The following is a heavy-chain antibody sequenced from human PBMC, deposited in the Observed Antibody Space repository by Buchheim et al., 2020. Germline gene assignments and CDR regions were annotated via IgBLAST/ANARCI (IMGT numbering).Heavy chain of an antibody. V-gene: IGHV3-33*01. CDR3: ASMSPFGELLDY. Sequence: QVQLVESGGGVVQPGRSLRLSCAASGFTFSSYGMHWVRQAPGKGLEWVAVIWYDGSNKYYADSVKGRFTISSDNSKNTLYLQMNSLRAEDTAVYYCASMSPFGELLDYWGQGTL. CDR2: IWYDGSNK. D-gene: IGHD3-10*01. CDR1: GFTFSSYG. J-gene: IGHJ4*02.